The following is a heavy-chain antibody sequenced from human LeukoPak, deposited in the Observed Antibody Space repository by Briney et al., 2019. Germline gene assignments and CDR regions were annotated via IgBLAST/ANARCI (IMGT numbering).Heavy chain of an antibody. CDR1: GGSISSGSYY. CDR3: ARARYDSSGYRFDY. Sequence: SQTLSLTCTVSGGSISSGSYYWSWIRQPAGKGLEWIGRIYTSGSTNYNPSLKSRVTISVDTSKNQFSLKLSSVTAADTAVYYCARARYDSSGYRFDYWGQGTLVTVSS. CDR2: IYTSGST. D-gene: IGHD3-22*01. J-gene: IGHJ4*02. V-gene: IGHV4-61*02.